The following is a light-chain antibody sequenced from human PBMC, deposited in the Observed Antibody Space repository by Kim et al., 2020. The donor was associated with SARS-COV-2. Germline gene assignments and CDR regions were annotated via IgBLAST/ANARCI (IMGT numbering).Light chain of an antibody. CDR3: QQRDNWPPGAT. CDR1: QSGTRY. Sequence: PGERATLSCRASQSGTRYLAWYQQQPGQAPRLLIYDISNRATGIPARFSGSGSGTDFTLTISSLEPEDFAVYYCQQRDNWPPGATFGGGTKVDIK. V-gene: IGKV3-11*01. J-gene: IGKJ4*01. CDR2: DIS.